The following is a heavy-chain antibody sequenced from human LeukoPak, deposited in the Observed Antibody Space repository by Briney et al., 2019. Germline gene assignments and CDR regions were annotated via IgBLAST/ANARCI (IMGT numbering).Heavy chain of an antibody. Sequence: ASVKVSCKASGYTFTSYDINGVRQATGQGLEWMGWMNPNSGNTGYAQKLQGRVTMTRNTSISTAYMELSSLRSEDTAVYYCARGRWTYYDFWSGYYPDYYYYYGMDVWGQGTTVTVSS. D-gene: IGHD3-3*01. CDR2: MNPNSGNT. V-gene: IGHV1-8*01. J-gene: IGHJ6*02. CDR1: GYTFTSYD. CDR3: ARGRWTYYDFWSGYYPDYYYYYGMDV.